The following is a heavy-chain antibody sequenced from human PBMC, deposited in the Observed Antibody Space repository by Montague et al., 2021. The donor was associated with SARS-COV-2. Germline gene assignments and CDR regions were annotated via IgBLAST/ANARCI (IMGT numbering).Heavy chain of an antibody. CDR2: IYYSGST. CDR1: GGSISSYY. J-gene: IGHJ6*03. CDR3: ARDRRGWVHRYYYMDV. Sequence: SETLSLTCTVSGGSISSYYWSWIRQPPGKGLERIGYIYYSGSTNYNPSPKSRVTISVDTSKNQFSLKLSSVTAADTAVYYCARDRRGWVHRYYYMDVWGKGATVTVSS. D-gene: IGHD1-1*01. V-gene: IGHV4-59*01.